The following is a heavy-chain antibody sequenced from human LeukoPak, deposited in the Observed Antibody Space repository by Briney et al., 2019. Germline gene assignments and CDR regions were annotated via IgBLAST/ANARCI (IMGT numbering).Heavy chain of an antibody. V-gene: IGHV3-66*01. CDR3: ARDMRDPMVRGVLIGGWFDP. J-gene: IGHJ5*02. CDR1: GFTVSSNY. D-gene: IGHD3-10*01. CDR2: IYSGGAT. Sequence: GGSLRLSCAASGFTVSSNYMTWVRQAPGKGLEWVSVIYSGGATYYADSVKGGFSISRDNYKNTLFLQMNSLRPEETAVYYCARDMRDPMVRGVLIGGWFDPWGQGTLVTVSS.